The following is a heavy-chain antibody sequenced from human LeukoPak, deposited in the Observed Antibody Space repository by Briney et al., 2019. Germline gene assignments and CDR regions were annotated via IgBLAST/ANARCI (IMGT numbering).Heavy chain of an antibody. Sequence: ASVKVSCKVSGYTLTELSMHWVRQAPGKGLEWMGGFDPEDGETIYAQKFQCRVTMTEDTSTDTAYMELSSLRSEDTAVYYCATAPIHLYCSSTSCYRWFDPWGQGTLVTVSS. CDR2: FDPEDGET. CDR3: ATAPIHLYCSSTSCYRWFDP. D-gene: IGHD2-2*01. J-gene: IGHJ5*02. V-gene: IGHV1-24*01. CDR1: GYTLTELS.